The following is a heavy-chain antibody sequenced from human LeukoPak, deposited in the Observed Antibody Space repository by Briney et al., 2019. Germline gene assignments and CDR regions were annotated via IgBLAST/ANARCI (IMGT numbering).Heavy chain of an antibody. CDR1: GLTLSGYW. D-gene: IGHD5-18*01. V-gene: IGHV3-74*01. CDR2: INGDASST. Sequence: GGSLRLSCAASGLTLSGYWMHWVRQAPGKGLVWVSRINGDASSTSYADSVKGRFTISRDNAKSTLYLQMNSLRVEDTAVDYCARARGNTYGYFEYWGQGTLVTVSS. J-gene: IGHJ4*02. CDR3: ARARGNTYGYFEY.